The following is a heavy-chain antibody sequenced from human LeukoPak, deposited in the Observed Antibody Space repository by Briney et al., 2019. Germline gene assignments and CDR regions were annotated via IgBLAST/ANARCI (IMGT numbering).Heavy chain of an antibody. Sequence: RSGGSLRLSCAASGFTFSSYGMHWVRQAPGKGLEWVSSISSSSSYIYYADSVKGRLTISRDNAKNSLYLQMNSLRAEDTAVYYCARDGDILTGYYPHYYMDVWGKGTTVTVSS. CDR2: ISSSSSYI. V-gene: IGHV3-21*01. J-gene: IGHJ6*03. CDR3: ARDGDILTGYYPHYYMDV. CDR1: GFTFSSYG. D-gene: IGHD3-9*01.